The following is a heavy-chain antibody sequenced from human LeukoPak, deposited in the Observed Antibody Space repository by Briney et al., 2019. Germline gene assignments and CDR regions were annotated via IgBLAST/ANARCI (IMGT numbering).Heavy chain of an antibody. J-gene: IGHJ6*03. CDR2: IRYDGSNK. D-gene: IGHD3-3*01. V-gene: IGHV3-30*02. Sequence: GGSLRLSCAASGFTFSSYGMHWVRQAPGKGLEWVAFIRYDGSNKYYADSVKARFTISRDNSKNTLYLQMNSLRAEDTAVYYCAQAPRVYYDFWSGPPSLGYMDVWGKGTTVTVSS. CDR3: AQAPRVYYDFWSGPPSLGYMDV. CDR1: GFTFSSYG.